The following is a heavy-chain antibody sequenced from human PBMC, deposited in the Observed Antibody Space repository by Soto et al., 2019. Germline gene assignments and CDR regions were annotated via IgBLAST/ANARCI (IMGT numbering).Heavy chain of an antibody. J-gene: IGHJ6*02. CDR2: IYYSGST. V-gene: IGHV4-61*01. Sequence: SETLSLTCTVSGGSVSSGSYYWSWIRQPPGKGLEWIGYIYYSGSTNYNPSLKSRVTISVDTSKNQFSLKLSSVTAADTAVYYCAITGLYCSSTSCYRGGFGMHVWGQGTTVTVSS. CDR3: AITGLYCSSTSCYRGGFGMHV. CDR1: GGSVSSGSYY. D-gene: IGHD2-2*02.